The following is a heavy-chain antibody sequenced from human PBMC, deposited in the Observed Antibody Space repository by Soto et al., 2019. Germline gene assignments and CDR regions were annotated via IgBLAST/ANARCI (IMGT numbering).Heavy chain of an antibody. CDR2: ISYDGSNK. J-gene: IGHJ4*02. Sequence: QVQLVESGGGVVQPGRSLRLSCAASGFTFSSYAMHWVRQAPGKGLEWVAVISYDGSNKYYADSVKGRFTISRDNSKNTLYLQMNSLRAEDTAVYYCARGEGGQWLVPRSEIDYWGQGTLVTVSS. CDR3: ARGEGGQWLVPRSEIDY. V-gene: IGHV3-30-3*01. D-gene: IGHD6-19*01. CDR1: GFTFSSYA.